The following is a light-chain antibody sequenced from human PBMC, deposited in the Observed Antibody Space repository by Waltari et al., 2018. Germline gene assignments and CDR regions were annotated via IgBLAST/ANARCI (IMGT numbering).Light chain of an antibody. CDR3: CSYAGRITFVV. CDR2: EGT. CDR1: SSDLGGYTF. Sequence: QSALTQPASVSGSPGQSITISCTGTSSDLGGYTFVSWYQQHPGKAPKVLIYEGTKRPSGIPNRVSGSKSGNKASLTISGLQAEDEADYYCCSYAGRITFVVFGGGTKLTVL. V-gene: IGLV2-23*01. J-gene: IGLJ2*01.